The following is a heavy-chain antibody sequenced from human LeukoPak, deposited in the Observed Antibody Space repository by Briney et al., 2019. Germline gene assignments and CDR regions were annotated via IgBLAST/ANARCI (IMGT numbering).Heavy chain of an antibody. D-gene: IGHD6-19*01. CDR3: AKDHGEPVAGTFDY. J-gene: IGHJ4*02. CDR1: GFTFDDYA. V-gene: IGHV3-9*01. CDR2: ISWNSGSI. Sequence: PGRSLRLSCAASGFTFDDYAMHWVRQAPGKGLEWVSGISWNSGSIGYADSVKGRFTISRDNAKNSLYLQMNSLRAEDTALYYCAKDHGEPVAGTFDYWGQGTLVTVSS.